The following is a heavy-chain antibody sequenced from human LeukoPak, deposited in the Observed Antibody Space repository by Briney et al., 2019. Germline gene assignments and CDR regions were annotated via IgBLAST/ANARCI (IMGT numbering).Heavy chain of an antibody. J-gene: IGHJ2*01. Sequence: PGGSLRLSCAASGITFNTYLVHWVRPAPGKGLLWVSPINPDGTVTTYADSVKGRFTISRDNAKNTLYLQMNSLRAEDTAVYYCVRDSPSGFFDLWGRGTLVTVSS. CDR1: GITFNTYL. CDR2: INPDGTVT. CDR3: VRDSPSGFFDL. D-gene: IGHD6-19*01. V-gene: IGHV3-74*01.